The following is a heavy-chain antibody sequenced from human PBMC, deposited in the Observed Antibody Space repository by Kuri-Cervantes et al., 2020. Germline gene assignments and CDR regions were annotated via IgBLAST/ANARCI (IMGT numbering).Heavy chain of an antibody. J-gene: IGHJ1*01. CDR1: GYSISSGYY. D-gene: IGHD6-19*01. Sequence: SQTLSLTCAVSGYSISSGYYWGWIRQPPGKGLEWIGSVYYSGSTYYNPSLKSRVTISVDTSKNQFSLKLSSVTAADTAVYYCAREDRELAVVGYFQHWGQGTLVTVSS. CDR3: AREDRELAVVGYFQH. CDR2: VYYSGST. V-gene: IGHV4-38-2*02.